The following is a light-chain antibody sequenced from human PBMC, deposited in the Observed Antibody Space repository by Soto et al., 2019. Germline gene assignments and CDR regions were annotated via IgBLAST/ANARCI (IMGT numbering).Light chain of an antibody. CDR2: GAS. Sequence: DIQMTQSPSTLSPSVGDRVTITCRASQNIVNWLAWYQQKPGKAPKILIYGASTLERGVPSRFSGSGSGTEFTLTITILQPDDFATYYCQQYNTYSATFGQGTRLEIK. CDR1: QNIVNW. CDR3: QQYNTYSAT. V-gene: IGKV1-5*01. J-gene: IGKJ5*01.